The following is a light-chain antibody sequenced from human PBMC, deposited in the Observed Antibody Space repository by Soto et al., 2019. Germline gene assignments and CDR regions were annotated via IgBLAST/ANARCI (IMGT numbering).Light chain of an antibody. V-gene: IGLV2-14*01. CDR1: SSDVGTYDD. CDR2: EVT. Sequence: QSALTQPASVSASPGQSITISCTGTSSDVGTYDDVSWYRQHPGKAPKLLIYEVTNRPSGVSYRFSGSKSGNTASLTISGLQAEDEADYFCSSYSISTAYLFGTGTKLTVL. CDR3: SSYSISTAYL. J-gene: IGLJ1*01.